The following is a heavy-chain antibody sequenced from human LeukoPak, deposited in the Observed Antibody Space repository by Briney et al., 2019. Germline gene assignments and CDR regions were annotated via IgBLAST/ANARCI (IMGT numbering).Heavy chain of an antibody. CDR1: GASISSYY. CDR2: IYDRGST. Sequence: SETLSLTCTVSGASISSYYWSWIRQSPGKGLEWIGYIYDRGSTNYNPSLKSRVTISVDTSKNQFSLRLNSVTAADTAMYYCAKSGGYGLIDYWGQGTLVTVSS. CDR3: AKSGGYGLIDY. J-gene: IGHJ4*02. V-gene: IGHV4-59*08. D-gene: IGHD1-26*01.